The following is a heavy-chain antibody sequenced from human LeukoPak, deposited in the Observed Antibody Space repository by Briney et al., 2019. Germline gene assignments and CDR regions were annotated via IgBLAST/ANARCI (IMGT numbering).Heavy chain of an antibody. J-gene: IGHJ3*02. V-gene: IGHV3-11*01. Sequence: PGGSLRLSCAASGFTFSDYYISWIRQAPGKGLEWVSYISSSGSTIYYADSVKGRFTISRDNAKNSLYLQMNSLRAEDTAVYYCARAPSIEDGAYNDAFDIWGQGTMVTVSS. CDR2: ISSSGSTI. CDR3: ARAPSIEDGAYNDAFDI. CDR1: GFTFSDYY. D-gene: IGHD2-21*01.